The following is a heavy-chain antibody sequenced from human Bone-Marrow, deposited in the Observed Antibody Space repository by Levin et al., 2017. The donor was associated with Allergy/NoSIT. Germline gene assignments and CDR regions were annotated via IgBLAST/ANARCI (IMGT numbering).Heavy chain of an antibody. J-gene: IGHJ5*02. CDR2: INPNSGGT. CDR3: ARAQYNWFDP. V-gene: IGHV1-2*02. CDR1: GYTFTGYY. Sequence: GESLKISCKASGYTFTGYYMHWVRQAPGQGLEWMGWINPNSGGTNYAQKFQGRVTMTRDTSISTAYMELSRLRSDDTAVYYCARAQYNWFDPWGQGTLVTVSS.